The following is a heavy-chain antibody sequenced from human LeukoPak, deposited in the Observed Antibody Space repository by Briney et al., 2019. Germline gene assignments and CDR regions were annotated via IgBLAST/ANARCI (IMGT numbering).Heavy chain of an antibody. V-gene: IGHV4-39*01. CDR3: ARHRYYYRSGSYYGAPYYMDV. D-gene: IGHD3-10*01. J-gene: IGHJ6*03. CDR1: GGSISSYY. Sequence: PSETLSLTCTVSGGSISSYYWGWIRQPPGKGLEWIGSIYYSGSTYYNPSLKSRVTISVDTSKNQFSLKLSSVTAADTAVYYCARHRYYYRSGSYYGAPYYMDVWGKGTTVTISS. CDR2: IYYSGST.